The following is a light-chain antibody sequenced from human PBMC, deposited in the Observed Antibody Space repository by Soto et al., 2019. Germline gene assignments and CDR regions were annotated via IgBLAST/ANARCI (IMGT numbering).Light chain of an antibody. CDR2: DVS. CDR3: CSYAGSYTHYV. Sequence: QSALTQPRSVSGSPGQSITISCTGTSSDVGGYNYVSWYRQHPGKAPKLMIYDVSKRPSGVPDRFSGSKSGNTASLTISGLQAEDEADYYCCSYAGSYTHYVFGTGTKAIVL. V-gene: IGLV2-11*01. CDR1: SSDVGGYNY. J-gene: IGLJ1*01.